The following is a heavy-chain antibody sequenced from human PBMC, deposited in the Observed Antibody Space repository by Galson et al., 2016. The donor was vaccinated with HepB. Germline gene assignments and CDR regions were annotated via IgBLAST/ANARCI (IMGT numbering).Heavy chain of an antibody. CDR3: ARLVRYCSNSTTCDPQGAANWFDP. Sequence: QSGAEVKKSGESLKISCKGSEYSFSDHWIAWVRQMPGKGLEWMGIIWPSDSDTRYSPSFQGHVTISADESISTAYLQWTSLKASDTAIYYCARLVRYCSNSTTCDPQGAANWFDPWGQGTLVFVSS. CDR2: IWPSDSDT. D-gene: IGHD2-2*01. CDR1: EYSFSDHW. V-gene: IGHV5-51*01. J-gene: IGHJ5*02.